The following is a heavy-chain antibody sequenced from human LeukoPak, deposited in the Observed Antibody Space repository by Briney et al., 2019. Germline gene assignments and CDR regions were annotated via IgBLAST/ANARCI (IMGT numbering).Heavy chain of an antibody. D-gene: IGHD4-17*01. J-gene: IGHJ4*02. CDR3: AKGLWGTTVTPLDY. CDR1: GFTFSSYS. CDR2: ISSGSTYV. V-gene: IGHV3-21*01. Sequence: TGGSLRLSCTASGFTFSSYSMNWVRQAPGKGLEWLSSISSGSTYVYYADSVKGRFTMSRDNSKNTLYLQMNSLRAEDTALYFCAKGLWGTTVTPLDYWGQGTLVTVSS.